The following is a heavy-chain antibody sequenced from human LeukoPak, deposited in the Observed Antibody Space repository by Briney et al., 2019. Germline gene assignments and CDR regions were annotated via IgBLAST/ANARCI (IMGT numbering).Heavy chain of an antibody. CDR3: AKGYSWNDNYYYYGMDV. J-gene: IGHJ6*02. CDR1: GFTFSSYA. D-gene: IGHD1-1*01. Sequence: PGGSLRLSCAASGFTFSSYAMSWVRQAPGKGLEWVSGISGSDGSTYYADSVKGRFTISRDNSKNTLYLQMTSLRAEDTAVYYWAKGYSWNDNYYYYGMDVWGQGTTVTVSS. CDR2: ISGSDGST. V-gene: IGHV3-23*01.